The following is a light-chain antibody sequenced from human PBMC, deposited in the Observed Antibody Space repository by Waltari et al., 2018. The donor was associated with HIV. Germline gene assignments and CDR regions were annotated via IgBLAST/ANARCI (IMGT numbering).Light chain of an antibody. J-gene: IGLJ3*02. Sequence: QSALSQPASVSGFPGQSITISCTGTSSDVGGSKYVSWYQQKPGKAPKLTIFDVNKRPSGVSDRFSASKAGNTASLTISGLQAEDEADYYCCSNVGSSSWVFGGGTKVTVL. V-gene: IGLV2-23*02. CDR3: CSNVGSSSWV. CDR2: DVN. CDR1: SSDVGGSKY.